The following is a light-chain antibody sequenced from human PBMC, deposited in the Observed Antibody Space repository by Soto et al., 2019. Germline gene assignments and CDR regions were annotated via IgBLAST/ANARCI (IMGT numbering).Light chain of an antibody. CDR1: QSVSSSY. CDR2: GAS. CDR3: QQYGSSPYT. J-gene: IGKJ2*01. Sequence: EIVLTQSPGTLSLSPGERATLSCRASQSVSSSYLVWYQQKPGQAPRLLIYGASSRATGIPDRFSGSGSGTDFTLTISRLEPEDFAVYYCQQYGSSPYTFGQGTKREIK. V-gene: IGKV3-20*01.